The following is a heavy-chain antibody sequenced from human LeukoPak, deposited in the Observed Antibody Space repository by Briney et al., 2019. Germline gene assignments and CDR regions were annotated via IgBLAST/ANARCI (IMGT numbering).Heavy chain of an antibody. D-gene: IGHD4-17*01. J-gene: IGHJ4*02. CDR1: GFTFSSYS. CDR3: ARDRGIYGDYGWDY. CDR2: ISSSSSYI. V-gene: IGHV3-21*01. Sequence: GGSLRLSCAASGFTFSSYSMTWVRQAPGKGLEWVSSISSSSSYIYYADSVKGRLTISRDNAKNSLYLQMNSLRAEDTAVYYCARDRGIYGDYGWDYWGQGTLVTVSS.